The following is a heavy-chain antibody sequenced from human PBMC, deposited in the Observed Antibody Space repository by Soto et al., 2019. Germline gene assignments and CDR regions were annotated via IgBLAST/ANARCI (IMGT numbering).Heavy chain of an antibody. Sequence: SETLSLTCTVSGGSISSGGYYWSWIRQHPGKGLEWIGYIYYSGSTYYNPSLKSRVTISVDTSKNQFSLKLSSVTAADTAVYYCARGRLEDGSASPPFDSWGQGTMVTVSS. CDR3: ARGRLEDGSASPPFDS. CDR1: GGSISSGGYY. V-gene: IGHV4-31*03. J-gene: IGHJ4*02. D-gene: IGHD3-10*01. CDR2: IYYSGST.